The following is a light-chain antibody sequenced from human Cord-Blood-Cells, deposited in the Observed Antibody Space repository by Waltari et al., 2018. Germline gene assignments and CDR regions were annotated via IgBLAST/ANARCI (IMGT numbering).Light chain of an antibody. J-gene: IGKJ4*01. CDR3: QQRSNWPPLT. Sequence: EIVLTQSPATLSSSPGERATLSCKTSQSVSSYLAWYQQKPGQAPRLLVYDASNRATGLPARLSGTGSGTDFTLTISTLEPEDFALYYCQQRSNWPPLTFGRGTKVEIK. V-gene: IGKV3-11*01. CDR2: DAS. CDR1: QSVSSY.